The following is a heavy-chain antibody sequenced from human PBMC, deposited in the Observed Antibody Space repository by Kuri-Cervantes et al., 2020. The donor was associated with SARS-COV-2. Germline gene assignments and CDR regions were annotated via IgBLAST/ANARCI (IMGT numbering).Heavy chain of an antibody. Sequence: GESLKISCAASGFPFSNAWMSWVRQAPGKGLEWVGRIKSKTDGGTTDYAAPVKGRFTISRDNSKNTLYLQMNSLRAEDTAVYYCAKTPIVVVIAITYYFDYWGQGTLVTVSS. D-gene: IGHD2-21*01. CDR1: GFPFSNAW. V-gene: IGHV3-15*01. J-gene: IGHJ4*02. CDR2: IKSKTDGGTT. CDR3: AKTPIVVVIAITYYFDY.